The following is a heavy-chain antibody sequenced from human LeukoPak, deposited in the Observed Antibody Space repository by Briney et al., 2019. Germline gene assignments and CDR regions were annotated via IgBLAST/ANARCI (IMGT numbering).Heavy chain of an antibody. Sequence: SETLSLTCTVSGGYIRSYYWSWIRQPPGKGLEWIGYIYYSGSTNYNPSLKSRVTISVDTSKNQFSLKLSSVTAADTAVYYCARGPNYYDSSGYYDYFDYWGQGTLVTVSS. J-gene: IGHJ4*02. V-gene: IGHV4-59*12. CDR3: ARGPNYYDSSGYYDYFDY. D-gene: IGHD3-22*01. CDR2: IYYSGST. CDR1: GGYIRSYY.